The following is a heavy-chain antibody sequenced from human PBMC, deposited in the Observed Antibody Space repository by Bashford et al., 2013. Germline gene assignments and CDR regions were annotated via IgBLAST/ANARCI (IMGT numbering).Heavy chain of an antibody. CDR1: GGTFSSYA. V-gene: IGHV1-69*13. D-gene: IGHD6-6*01. J-gene: IGHJ4*02. CDR3: AREQLGEYYFDY. CDR2: IIPIFGTA. Sequence: SVKVSCKASGGTFSSYAISWVRQAPGQGLEWMGGIIPIFGTANYAQKFQGRVTITADESTSTAYMELSSLRSEDTAVYYCAREQLGEYYFDYWGQGTLVTVSS.